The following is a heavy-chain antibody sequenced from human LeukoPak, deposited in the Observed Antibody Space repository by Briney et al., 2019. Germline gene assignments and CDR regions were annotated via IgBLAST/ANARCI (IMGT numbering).Heavy chain of an antibody. V-gene: IGHV1-24*01. D-gene: IGHD3-3*01. J-gene: IGHJ6*04. CDR1: GYTLTELS. Sequence: ASVKVSCKVSGYTLTELSMHWVRQAPGKGLEWMGGFDPEDGETIYAQKFQGRVTMTEDTSTDTAYMELSSLRSEDTAVYYCATDSPHYDFWSGLSVWGKGTRSPSPQ. CDR2: FDPEDGET. CDR3: ATDSPHYDFWSGLSV.